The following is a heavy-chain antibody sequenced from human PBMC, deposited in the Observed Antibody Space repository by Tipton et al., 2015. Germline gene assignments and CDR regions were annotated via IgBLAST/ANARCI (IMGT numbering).Heavy chain of an antibody. CDR3: ARDRDVGATNYFDP. CDR2: IYYSGST. D-gene: IGHD1-26*01. V-gene: IGHV4-61*08. Sequence: TLSLTCTVSGGSISSGGYYWNWIRQHPGKGLEWVGYIYYSGSTNYNPSLESRVTISLDTAKNQFSLKMRSVTSADTAVYYCARDRDVGATNYFDPWGQGTLVTVSS. CDR1: GGSISSGGYY. J-gene: IGHJ5*02.